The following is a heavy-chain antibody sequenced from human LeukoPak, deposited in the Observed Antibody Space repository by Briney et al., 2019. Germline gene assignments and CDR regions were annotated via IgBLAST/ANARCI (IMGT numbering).Heavy chain of an antibody. J-gene: IGHJ6*03. D-gene: IGHD1-1*01. V-gene: IGHV1-8*01. CDR3: ARGAVNRYNWNDDNFYYYYMDV. CDR2: MNPNSGNT. Sequence: ASVKVSCKASGYTFNSYDINWVRQATGQGLEWMGWMNPNSGNTGYAQKFQGRVTMTRNTSINTAYMELSSLRSEDTAVYYCARGAVNRYNWNDDNFYYYYMDVWGKGTTVTISS. CDR1: GYTFNSYD.